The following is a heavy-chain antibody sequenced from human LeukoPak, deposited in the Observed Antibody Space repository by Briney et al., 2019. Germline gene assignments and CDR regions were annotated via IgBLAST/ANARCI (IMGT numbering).Heavy chain of an antibody. Sequence: IPSETLSLTCTVSGGFINSYYWSWIRQPAGKGLKWIGRVYTSGITNYNPFLKSRITTSEDTSKNQYSLKLTSVTAADTAVYYCARHNGFDRGYYYYMDVWGKGTTVTVSS. CDR1: GGFINSYY. CDR2: VYTSGIT. J-gene: IGHJ6*03. CDR3: ARHNGFDRGYYYYMDV. V-gene: IGHV4-4*07. D-gene: IGHD3-9*01.